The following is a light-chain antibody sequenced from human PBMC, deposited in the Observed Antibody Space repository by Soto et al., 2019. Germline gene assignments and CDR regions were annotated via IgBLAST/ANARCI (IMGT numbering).Light chain of an antibody. J-gene: IGLJ2*01. CDR1: SSNIGSNP. Sequence: QSVLTQPPSASGTPGQRVTISCSGSSSNIGSNPVNWYHQLPGTAPNLLIYSNNQRPSGVPDRFSGSKSGTSASLAISGLQSEDEADYFCSAWEDSLSGPVFGGGTKLTVL. V-gene: IGLV1-44*01. CDR2: SNN. CDR3: SAWEDSLSGPV.